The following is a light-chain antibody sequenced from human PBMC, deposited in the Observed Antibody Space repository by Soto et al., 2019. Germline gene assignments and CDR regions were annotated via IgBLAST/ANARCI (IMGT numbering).Light chain of an antibody. J-gene: IGKJ1*01. CDR2: DTS. V-gene: IGKV3-15*01. Sequence: EIVLTQSPGTLSLSPGERATLSCRASQSVSSSYLAWYQQRPGQVPRLLIYDTSTRATGMPARFSGSGFGTEFTLTISSLQSEDFAVYYCQQYNNWPRTFGQGTKVDI. CDR3: QQYNNWPRT. CDR1: QSVSSSY.